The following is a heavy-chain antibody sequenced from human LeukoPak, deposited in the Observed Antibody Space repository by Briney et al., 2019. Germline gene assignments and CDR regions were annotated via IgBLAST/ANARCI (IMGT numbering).Heavy chain of an antibody. J-gene: IGHJ4*02. Sequence: GESLKISCKGSGYNFTSYWIAWVRQMPGKGVEWMGIIFPGDSDTRYSPSFQGQVTISADKSISTAYLQWSSLQASDTATYFCARLASKGTFDLWGQGTLVTV. CDR1: GYNFTSYW. CDR2: IFPGDSDT. D-gene: IGHD1-1*01. CDR3: ARLASKGTFDL. V-gene: IGHV5-51*01.